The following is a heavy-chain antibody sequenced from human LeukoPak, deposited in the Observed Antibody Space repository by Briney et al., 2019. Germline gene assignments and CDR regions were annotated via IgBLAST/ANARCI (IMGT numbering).Heavy chain of an antibody. D-gene: IGHD2/OR15-2a*01. CDR1: GGSIRSYY. CDR2: IYYSGST. V-gene: IGHV4-59*01. CDR3: ARWVSTGDAFDI. Sequence: SETLSLTCTVSGGSIRSYYWSWIRQPPGKGLEWIGYIYYSGSTNYNPSLKSRVTISVDTSKNQFSLKLSSVTAADTAVYYCARWVSTGDAFDIWGQGTMVTVSS. J-gene: IGHJ3*02.